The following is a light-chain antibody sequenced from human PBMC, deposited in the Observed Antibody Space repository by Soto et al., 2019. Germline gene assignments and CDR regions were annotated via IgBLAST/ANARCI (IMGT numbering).Light chain of an antibody. Sequence: LTQSQATLSLSLGERATLSCTASQGISTYIAWYQQKPGHPPRLLMFDASRRAAGIPPRFSGGGFGREFTLTISSLEPEDFAIYYCQQRGETFGPGTRLAI. CDR1: QGISTY. CDR3: QQRGET. J-gene: IGKJ5*01. CDR2: DAS. V-gene: IGKV3-11*02.